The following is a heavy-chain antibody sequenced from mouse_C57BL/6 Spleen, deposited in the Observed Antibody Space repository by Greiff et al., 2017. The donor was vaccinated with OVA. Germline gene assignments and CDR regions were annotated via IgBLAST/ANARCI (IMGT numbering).Heavy chain of an antibody. Sequence: VQLQQPGAELVKPGASVKMSCKASGYTFTSYWITWVKQRPGQGLEWIGDIYPGSGSTNYNEKFKSKATLTVDTSSSTAYMQLSSLTSEDSAVYYCARHYYGSSYLTYWGQGTTLTVSS. V-gene: IGHV1-55*01. D-gene: IGHD1-1*01. CDR3: ARHYYGSSYLTY. J-gene: IGHJ2*01. CDR2: IYPGSGST. CDR1: GYTFTSYW.